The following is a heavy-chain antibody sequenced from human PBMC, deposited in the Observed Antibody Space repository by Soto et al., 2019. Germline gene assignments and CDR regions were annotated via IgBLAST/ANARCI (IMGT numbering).Heavy chain of an antibody. Sequence: QVQLVQSGAEVKKPGSSVKVSCKASGGTFSSYAISWVRQAPGQGLEWMGGIIPIFGTANYAQKFQGRVTITADESTSTAYMGLSSLGSEDTAVYYCARDLTGLANVDYYYYGMDVWGQGTTVTVSS. D-gene: IGHD3-9*01. CDR1: GGTFSSYA. CDR3: ARDLTGLANVDYYYYGMDV. CDR2: IIPIFGTA. J-gene: IGHJ6*02. V-gene: IGHV1-69*01.